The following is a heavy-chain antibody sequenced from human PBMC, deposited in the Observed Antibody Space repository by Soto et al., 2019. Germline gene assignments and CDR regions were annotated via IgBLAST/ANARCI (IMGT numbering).Heavy chain of an antibody. V-gene: IGHV1-46*03. J-gene: IGHJ5*02. Sequence: QVQLVQSGAEVKKPGASVKVSCKASGYTFTSYYMHWVRQAPGQGLEWMGIINPSGGSTSYEQKFQGRVPMTRDTSTSTVYMELSSLRSEDTAVYYCARDRYYDFWSGFAESSGGWFDPWGQGTLVTVSS. CDR1: GYTFTSYY. D-gene: IGHD3-3*01. CDR3: ARDRYYDFWSGFAESSGGWFDP. CDR2: INPSGGST.